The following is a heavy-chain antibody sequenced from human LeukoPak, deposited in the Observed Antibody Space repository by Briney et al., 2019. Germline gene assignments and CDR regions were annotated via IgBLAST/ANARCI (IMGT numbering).Heavy chain of an antibody. V-gene: IGHV3-53*01. CDR2: IYSGGST. Sequence: GGSLRLSCAASGFTVSSNYMSLVRQAPGKGLEWVSVIYSGGSTYYADSVKGRFTISRDNSKNTLYLQMNSLRAEDTAVYYCARDAAEYSSGSLDYWGQGTLVTVSS. J-gene: IGHJ4*02. CDR3: ARDAAEYSSGSLDY. CDR1: GFTVSSNY. D-gene: IGHD6-19*01.